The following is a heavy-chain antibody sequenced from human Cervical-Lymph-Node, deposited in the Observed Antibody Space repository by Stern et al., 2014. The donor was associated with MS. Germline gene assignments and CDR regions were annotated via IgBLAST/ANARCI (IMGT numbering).Heavy chain of an antibody. Sequence: QLQLQESGPGLVKPSETVSLTCTVSGGSVISKYWNWIRQPPGKGLEWIGYIYSDWSPNYNPDLKSRVIISLDTSTNQFSLSLTSVTAADTAVYYCARVTGRGTRQNWFDSWGQGTLVTVSS. V-gene: IGHV4-59*02. CDR3: ARVTGRGTRQNWFDS. J-gene: IGHJ5*01. D-gene: IGHD1-26*01. CDR1: GGSVISKY. CDR2: IYSDWSP.